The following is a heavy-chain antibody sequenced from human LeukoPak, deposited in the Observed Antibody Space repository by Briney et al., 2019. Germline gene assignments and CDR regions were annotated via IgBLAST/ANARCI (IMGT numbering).Heavy chain of an antibody. Sequence: SETLSLTCTVSGGSISSSNYYWGWIRQPPGKGLEWIGSIYYSGSTYYNPSLKSRVTISVDTSKNQFSLKLSSVTAADTAVYYCARDRARGIAAPGYFDYWGQGTLVTVSS. CDR3: ARDRARGIAAPGYFDY. J-gene: IGHJ4*02. D-gene: IGHD6-13*01. CDR2: IYYSGST. V-gene: IGHV4-39*07. CDR1: GGSISSSNYY.